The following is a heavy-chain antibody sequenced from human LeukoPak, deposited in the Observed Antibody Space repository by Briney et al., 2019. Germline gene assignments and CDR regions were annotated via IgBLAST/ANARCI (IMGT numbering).Heavy chain of an antibody. CDR1: GFTFNSYA. V-gene: IGHV3-23*01. CDR2: VSGSGGST. D-gene: IGHD6-6*01. CDR3: AKYRGSSSTYFDY. J-gene: IGHJ4*02. Sequence: GGSLRLSCAVSGFTFNSYAMSWVRQAPGKGLEWVSTVSGSGGSTYYADSVQGRFTISRDNSKNTLYLQMNSLRAEDTAVYYCAKYRGSSSTYFDYWGQGTLVPVSS.